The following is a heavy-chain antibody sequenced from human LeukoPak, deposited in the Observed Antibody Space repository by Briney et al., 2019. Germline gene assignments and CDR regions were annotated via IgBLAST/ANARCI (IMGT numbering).Heavy chain of an antibody. Sequence: HPGGSLRLSCAASGFSFSRYWMSWVRQAPGKGLEWVANIKQDGGERYCVDSVKGRFTISRDNAKNSLYLQMNSLRAEDTAVYFCAMLEQVVSNVEGGYWGQGTLVTVSS. J-gene: IGHJ4*02. D-gene: IGHD6-6*01. CDR2: IKQDGGER. CDR1: GFSFSRYW. CDR3: AMLEQVVSNVEGGY. V-gene: IGHV3-7*01.